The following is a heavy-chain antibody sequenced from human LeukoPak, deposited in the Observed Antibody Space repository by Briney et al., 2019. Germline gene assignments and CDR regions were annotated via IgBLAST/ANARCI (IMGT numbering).Heavy chain of an antibody. D-gene: IGHD6-13*01. J-gene: IGHJ4*02. CDR3: ARDSGYSSSWYRPYYFDY. CDR1: GYTFTSYG. Sequence: GASAKVSCKASGYTFTSYGISWVRQAPGQGLEWMGWISAYNGNTNYAQKLQGRVTMTTDTSTSTAYMELRSLRSDDTAVYYCARDSGYSSSWYRPYYFDYWGQGTLVTVSS. CDR2: ISAYNGNT. V-gene: IGHV1-18*01.